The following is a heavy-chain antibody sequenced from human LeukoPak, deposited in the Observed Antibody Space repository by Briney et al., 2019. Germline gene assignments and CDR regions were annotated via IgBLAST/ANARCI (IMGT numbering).Heavy chain of an antibody. CDR1: GFTFSSYG. J-gene: IGHJ4*02. D-gene: IGHD7-27*01. Sequence: GGSLRLSCAASGFTFSSYGMHWVRQAPGKGLEWVAFIRYDGSNKYYADSVKGRFTISRDNSKNTLYLQMNSLRAEDTAVYYCAKDLGLFEELGNFDYWGQGTLVTVSS. CDR2: IRYDGSNK. V-gene: IGHV3-30*02. CDR3: AKDLGLFEELGNFDY.